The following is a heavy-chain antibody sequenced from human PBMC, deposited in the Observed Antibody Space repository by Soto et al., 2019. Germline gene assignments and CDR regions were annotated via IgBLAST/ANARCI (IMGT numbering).Heavy chain of an antibody. D-gene: IGHD5-18*01. CDR1: GFTFSSYS. V-gene: IGHV3-21*01. CDR2: ISSSSSYI. CDR3: ARGMIGSYGPTNYYGMDV. J-gene: IGHJ6*02. Sequence: GGSLRLSCAASGFTFSSYSMNWVRQAPGKGLEWVSSISSSSSYIYYADSVKGRFTISRDNAKNSLYLQMNSLRAEDTAVYYCARGMIGSYGPTNYYGMDVWGQGTTVTVSS.